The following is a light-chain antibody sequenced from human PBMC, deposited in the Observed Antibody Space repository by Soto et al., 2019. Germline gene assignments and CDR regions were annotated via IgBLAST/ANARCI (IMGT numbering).Light chain of an antibody. V-gene: IGKV1-5*01. CDR1: QSISSW. Sequence: DIQMPQSPSTLSASVGDRVTITCRASQSISSWLAWYQQKPGKAPKLLIYDASSLDSGVPSRFSGSGSGTEFTLTISILQPDDFATYYCQQYNNYSLTVGQGTKVEIK. CDR3: QQYNNYSLT. CDR2: DAS. J-gene: IGKJ1*01.